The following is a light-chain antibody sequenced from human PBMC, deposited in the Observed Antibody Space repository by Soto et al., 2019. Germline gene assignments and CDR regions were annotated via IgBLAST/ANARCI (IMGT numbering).Light chain of an antibody. V-gene: IGLV2-8*01. CDR2: EVT. Sequence: QSVLTQPPSASGSPGRSVTISCSGTSSDVGASNSVSWYQQHPGKAPKLMIYEVTKRPSGVPDRFSGSKSGNAASLTVSGLQAEDEADYYCSSYAGSNIWVFGGGTKLTVL. CDR3: SSYAGSNIWV. J-gene: IGLJ3*02. CDR1: SSDVGASNS.